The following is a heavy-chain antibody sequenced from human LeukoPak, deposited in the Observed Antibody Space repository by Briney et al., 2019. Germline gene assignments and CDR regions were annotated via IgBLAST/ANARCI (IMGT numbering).Heavy chain of an antibody. CDR1: DGSISSSSYY. J-gene: IGHJ4*02. CDR2: IYYSGST. Sequence: SETLSLTCTVSDGSISSSSYYWSWIRQPPGKGLEWIGYIYYSGSTNYNPSLKSRVTISVDTSKNQFSLKLSSVTAADTAVYYCARGGPYSYVPDYWGQGTLVTVSS. V-gene: IGHV4-61*01. D-gene: IGHD5-18*01. CDR3: ARGGPYSYVPDY.